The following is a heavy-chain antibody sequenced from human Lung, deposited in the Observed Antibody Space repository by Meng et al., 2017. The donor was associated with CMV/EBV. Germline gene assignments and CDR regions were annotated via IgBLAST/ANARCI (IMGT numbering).Heavy chain of an antibody. Sequence: GGSLRLXCAASGFTFSSYAMHWVRQAPGKGLEWVAVISYDGSNKYYADSVKGRFTISRDNSKNTLYLQMNSLRAEDTAVYYCARDRPYCSSTSCYTTYYVMDVXGQGXTVTVSS. J-gene: IGHJ6*02. CDR2: ISYDGSNK. CDR3: ARDRPYCSSTSCYTTYYVMDV. CDR1: GFTFSSYA. V-gene: IGHV3-30-3*01. D-gene: IGHD2-2*02.